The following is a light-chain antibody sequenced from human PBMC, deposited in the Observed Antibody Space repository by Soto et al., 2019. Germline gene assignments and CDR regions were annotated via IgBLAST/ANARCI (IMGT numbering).Light chain of an antibody. J-gene: IGKJ5*01. V-gene: IGKV3-20*01. Sequence: EIVLTQSPGILSLSPGEIATLSCRASQSVSSGFLAWYQQKPGQAPRLLIYGSSTRATGIPDRFSGSGSETDFILTISSLEPEDFALYYCQQYDSSPITFGQGTRLQIK. CDR3: QQYDSSPIT. CDR2: GSS. CDR1: QSVSSGF.